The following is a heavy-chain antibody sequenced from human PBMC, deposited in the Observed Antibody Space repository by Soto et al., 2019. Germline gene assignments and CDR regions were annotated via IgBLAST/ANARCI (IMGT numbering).Heavy chain of an antibody. CDR1: GGTFSSYA. CDR2: IIPIFGTA. CDR3: ASRYCSSTSCLRPYAFDI. D-gene: IGHD2-2*01. Sequence: ASVKVSCKASGGTFSSYAISWVRQAPGQGLEWMGGIIPIFGTANYAQKFQGRVTITADESTSTAYMELSSLRSEDTAVYYCASRYCSSTSCLRPYAFDIWGQGTMVTVSS. J-gene: IGHJ3*02. V-gene: IGHV1-69*13.